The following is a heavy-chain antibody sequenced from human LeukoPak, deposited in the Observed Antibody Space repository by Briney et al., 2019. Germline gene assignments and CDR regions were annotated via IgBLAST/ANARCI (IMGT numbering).Heavy chain of an antibody. CDR2: LIPVYGIA. Sequence: SVKVSCKATGGTFSSYAVTWVRQAPGQGLEWMGALIPVYGIANNAQKFQGRVTMTTGESTSTAYMELSSLRSEDTAVYYCARGGWANEGYMDVWGKGTTVTVSS. CDR3: ARGGWANEGYMDV. D-gene: IGHD1-1*01. J-gene: IGHJ6*03. CDR1: GGTFSSYA. V-gene: IGHV1-69*05.